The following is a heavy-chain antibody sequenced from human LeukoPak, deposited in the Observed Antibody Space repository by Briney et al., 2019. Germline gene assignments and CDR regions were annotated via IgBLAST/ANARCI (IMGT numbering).Heavy chain of an antibody. CDR2: IYHSGTT. Sequence: SETLSLTCTVSGYPIRSGYYWGWIRQPPGKGLEWIGSIYHSGTTYYNPSLKSRVTISVDTSQKQYSLRLTSVTAADTAAYFCARVAAPADQYYYYMDVWGKGTTVTVSS. CDR1: GYPIRSGYY. CDR3: ARVAAPADQYYYYMDV. V-gene: IGHV4-38-2*02. J-gene: IGHJ6*03. D-gene: IGHD2-2*01.